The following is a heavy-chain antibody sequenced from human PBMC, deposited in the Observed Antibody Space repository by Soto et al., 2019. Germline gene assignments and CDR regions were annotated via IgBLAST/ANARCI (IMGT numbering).Heavy chain of an antibody. CDR1: GFSLTTRGVG. V-gene: IGHV2-5*02. D-gene: IGHD5-18*01. CDR3: VHIPPRNSNHFDY. Sequence: SGPTLVKTTQTLTLTCTFSGFSLTTRGVGVGWIRQPPGKALEWLALIYWDDDEGYSTSLKSRLTITKDTSKHQVVLTMINMDPADTATCYCVHIPPRNSNHFDYWGQAPLVTVS. J-gene: IGHJ4*02. CDR2: IYWDDDE.